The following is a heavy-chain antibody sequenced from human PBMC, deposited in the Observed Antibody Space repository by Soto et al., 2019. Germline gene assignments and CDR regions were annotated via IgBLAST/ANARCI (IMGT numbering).Heavy chain of an antibody. CDR1: GYSFTSYW. CDR3: ARHRLQAGTARHYYYGMDV. V-gene: IGHV5-10-1*01. CDR2: VDPSDSYT. J-gene: IGHJ6*02. D-gene: IGHD6-6*01. Sequence: PGESLKISCKGSGYSFTSYWISWVRQMPGKGLEWMGRVDPSDSYTNYSPSFQGHVTISADKSISTAYLQWSSLKASDTAMYYCARHRLQAGTARHYYYGMDVWGQGTTVTVSS.